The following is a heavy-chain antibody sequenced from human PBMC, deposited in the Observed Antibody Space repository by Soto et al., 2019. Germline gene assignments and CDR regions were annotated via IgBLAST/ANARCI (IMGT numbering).Heavy chain of an antibody. CDR1: GGSISSGGYY. Sequence: TLSLTCTVSGGSISSGGYYWSWIRQHPGKGLEWIGYIYYSGSTYYNPSLKSRVTISVDTSKNQFSLKLSSVTAADTAVYYCARVLVGYYDSSGRSWFDPWGQGTLVTVSS. CDR3: ARVLVGYYDSSGRSWFDP. D-gene: IGHD3-22*01. CDR2: IYYSGST. V-gene: IGHV4-31*03. J-gene: IGHJ5*02.